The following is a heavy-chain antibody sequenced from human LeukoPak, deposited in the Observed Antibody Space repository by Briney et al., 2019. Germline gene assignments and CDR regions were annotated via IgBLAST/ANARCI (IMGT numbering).Heavy chain of an antibody. CDR3: AREVNCSGGSCYSRGGGFDY. Sequence: SETLSLTCAVYGGSFSGYYWSWIRQPPGKGLEWIGEINHSGSTNYNPSLKSRVTISVDTSKDQFSLKLSSVTAADTAVYYCAREVNCSGGSCYSRGGGFDYWGQGTLVTVSS. CDR2: INHSGST. J-gene: IGHJ4*02. V-gene: IGHV4-34*01. CDR1: GGSFSGYY. D-gene: IGHD2-15*01.